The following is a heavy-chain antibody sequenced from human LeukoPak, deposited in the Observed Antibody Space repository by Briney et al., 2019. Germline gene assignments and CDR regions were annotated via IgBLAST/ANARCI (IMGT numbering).Heavy chain of an antibody. CDR2: MYFSGSN. D-gene: IGHD2-2*01. CDR3: ARLKVPAESTSFDY. V-gene: IGHV4-61*01. CDR1: GGSVTSGSYY. J-gene: IGHJ4*02. Sequence: PSETLSLTCTVSGGSVTSGSYYWSWIRQPPGKGLEWIGYMYFSGSNNYNPSLKSRVTISVDTSKNQFSLKLSSVTAPDTAVYYCARLKVPAESTSFDYWGQGTLVTVSS.